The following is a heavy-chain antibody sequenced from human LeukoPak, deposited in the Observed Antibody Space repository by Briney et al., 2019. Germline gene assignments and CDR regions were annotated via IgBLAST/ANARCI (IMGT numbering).Heavy chain of an antibody. J-gene: IGHJ3*02. CDR1: GYTFTSYD. D-gene: IGHD6-13*01. CDR3: ARGLDRYSSSWYLDAFDI. CDR2: MTPNIGNT. V-gene: IGHV1-8*03. Sequence: GASVKVCCKASGYTFTSYDINWVRQASGQGIEWMGWMTPNIGNTGYAQKFQGRVTITRNTSRSTAYMELSSLRSEDTAVYYCARGLDRYSSSWYLDAFDIWGQGTMVTVSS.